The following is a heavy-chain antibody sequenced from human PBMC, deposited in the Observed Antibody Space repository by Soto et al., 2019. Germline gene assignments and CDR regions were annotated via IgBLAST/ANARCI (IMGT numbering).Heavy chain of an antibody. Sequence: QVQLVQSGAEVKKPGSSVKVSCKASGGTFSSYAISWGRQAPGQGLEWMGGSIPIFGTANYAQKFQPSVTIPADKATSTAYMELSSVRSEDTAVYYCARFRPRFGLLPSYYYYGMVVWGQGTTVTVS. V-gene: IGHV1-69*06. CDR3: ARFRPRFGLLPSYYYYGMVV. CDR1: GGTFSSYA. D-gene: IGHD2-15*01. J-gene: IGHJ6*02. CDR2: SIPIFGTA.